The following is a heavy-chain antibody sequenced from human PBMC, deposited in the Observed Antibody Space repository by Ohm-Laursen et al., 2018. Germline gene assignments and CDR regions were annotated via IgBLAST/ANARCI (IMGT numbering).Heavy chain of an antibody. CDR1: EFTFSSYG. D-gene: IGHD6-19*01. CDR3: AKDLRYSSGYNYYYYYGMDV. J-gene: IGHJ6*02. Sequence: SLRLSCAASEFTFSSYGMHWVRQAPGKGLEWVAVISYDGSNKHCADSVKGRFTISRDNSKNTLYLQMNSLRAEDTAVYYCAKDLRYSSGYNYYYYYGMDVWGQGTTVTVSS. V-gene: IGHV3-30*18. CDR2: ISYDGSNK.